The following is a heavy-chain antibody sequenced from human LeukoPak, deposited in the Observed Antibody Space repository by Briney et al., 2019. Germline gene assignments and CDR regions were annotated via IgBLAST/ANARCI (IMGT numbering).Heavy chain of an antibody. CDR2: INSDGSTT. V-gene: IGHV3-74*01. Sequence: GGSLRLSCAASGSTFSSYGMHWVRQAPGKGLVWVSRINSDGSTTSYADSVMGRFTIFRDNAKNTLYLQMNSLRAEDTAVYYCARVIYSGWEGELSDWGQGTLVTVSS. D-gene: IGHD6-19*01. CDR1: GSTFSSYG. CDR3: ARVIYSGWEGELSD. J-gene: IGHJ4*02.